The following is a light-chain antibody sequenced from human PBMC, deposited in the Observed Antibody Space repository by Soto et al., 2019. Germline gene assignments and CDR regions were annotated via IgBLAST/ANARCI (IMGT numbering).Light chain of an antibody. V-gene: IGLV2-14*01. CDR1: SSDVGDYNY. J-gene: IGLJ1*01. CDR3: SSYTSSSTRV. Sequence: QSVLTQPASVSGSPGQSITISCTGTSSDVGDYNYVSWHQQHPGKAPKLMIFDVSNRPSGVSNRFSGSKSGNTASLTISGLQAEDEADYYCSSYTSSSTRVFGTGTKLTVL. CDR2: DVS.